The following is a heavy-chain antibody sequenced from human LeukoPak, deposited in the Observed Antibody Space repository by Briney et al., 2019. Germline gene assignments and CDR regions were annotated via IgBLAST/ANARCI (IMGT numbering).Heavy chain of an antibody. CDR2: IKQDGSEK. D-gene: IGHD6-19*01. Sequence: GGSLRLACAASGFTFSSSWMSWVRQAPGKGLEWVANIKQDGSEKYYVDSVKGRFTISRDNAKNSLYLQMNSLRAEDTAVYYCARDSPGYSSGPGDFDYWGQGTLVTVSS. J-gene: IGHJ4*02. CDR3: ARDSPGYSSGPGDFDY. CDR1: GFTFSSSW. V-gene: IGHV3-7*05.